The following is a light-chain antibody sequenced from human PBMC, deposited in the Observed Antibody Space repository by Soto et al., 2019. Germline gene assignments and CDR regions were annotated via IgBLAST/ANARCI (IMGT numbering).Light chain of an antibody. V-gene: IGKV1-9*01. Sequence: DVQLTQSPSFLSASVGDRVTITCRASQDISSYLAWYQQKPGKPPKLLIYVTSTLQSGVPSRFSGSGSGTEFTLTISSLQPEDFATYFCQQLNTHPFTFGGGTKVDIK. CDR1: QDISSY. J-gene: IGKJ4*01. CDR2: VTS. CDR3: QQLNTHPFT.